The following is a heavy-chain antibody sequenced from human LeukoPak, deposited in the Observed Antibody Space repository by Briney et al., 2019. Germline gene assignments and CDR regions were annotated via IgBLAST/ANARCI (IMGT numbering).Heavy chain of an antibody. J-gene: IGHJ4*02. V-gene: IGHV1-18*04. CDR2: ISAYNGNT. CDR3: ARDLWEWELQPNDY. D-gene: IGHD1-26*01. Sequence: AASVKVSCKASGYTFTGYYMHWVRQAPGQGLEWMGWISAYNGNTNYAQKLQGRVTMTTDTSTSTAYMELRSLRSDDTAVYYCARDLWEWELQPNDYWGQGTLVTVSS. CDR1: GYTFTGYY.